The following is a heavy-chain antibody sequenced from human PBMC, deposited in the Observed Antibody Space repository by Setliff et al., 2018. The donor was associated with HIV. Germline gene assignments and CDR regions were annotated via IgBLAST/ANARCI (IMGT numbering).Heavy chain of an antibody. V-gene: IGHV1-24*01. CDR2: FDPEDGET. Sequence: GASVKVSCKVSGYSLPELSSHWVRQAPGKGLEWMGGFDPEDGETIYAQNFQGRVTMSRDTSTDTVYLELINLRSEDAAVYYCATGLDTSAFHNWSQGTLVTVSS. D-gene: IGHD3-22*01. CDR3: ATGLDTSAFHN. CDR1: GYSLPELS. J-gene: IGHJ4*02.